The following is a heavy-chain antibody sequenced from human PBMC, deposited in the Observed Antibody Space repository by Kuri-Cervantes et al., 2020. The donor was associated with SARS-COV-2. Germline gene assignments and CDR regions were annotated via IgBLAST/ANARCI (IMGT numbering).Heavy chain of an antibody. CDR3: ARDVRGGSIAARKDYYYMDV. CDR2: ISVYNGNT. D-gene: IGHD6-6*01. Sequence: ASVNVSCQASGYTFTSYGISWVRQAPGQGLEWMGWISVYNGNTNYAQKLQGRVTMTTDTSTSTAYMELRSLRSDDTAVYLCARDVRGGSIAARKDYYYMDVWGKGTTVTVSS. CDR1: GYTFTSYG. J-gene: IGHJ6*03. V-gene: IGHV1-18*01.